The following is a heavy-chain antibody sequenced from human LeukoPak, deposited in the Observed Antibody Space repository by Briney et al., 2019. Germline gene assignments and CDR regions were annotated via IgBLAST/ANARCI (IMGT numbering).Heavy chain of an antibody. V-gene: IGHV1-69-2*01. CDR3: ATAYGPY. J-gene: IGHJ4*02. Sequence: ASVKVSCKASGYTFTDYYMHWVHQAPGKGLEWVGRVDPEDGETIYAEKFQGRVTITADTSTDTAYMELSSLRSEDTAVYYCATAYGPYWGQGTLVTVSS. CDR1: GYTFTDYY. D-gene: IGHD3-10*01. CDR2: VDPEDGET.